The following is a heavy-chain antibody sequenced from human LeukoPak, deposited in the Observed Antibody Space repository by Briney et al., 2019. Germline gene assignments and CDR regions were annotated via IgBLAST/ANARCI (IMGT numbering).Heavy chain of an antibody. CDR3: ARDSGAYCSSTSCIRNAFDI. CDR2: ISSSSSYI. V-gene: IGHV3-21*01. CDR1: GFTFSSYS. Sequence: GGSLRLSCAASGFTFSSYSMNWVRQAPGKGLEWVSSISSSSSYIYYADSVKGRFTISRDDAKNSLYLQMNSLRAEDTAVYYCARDSGAYCSSTSCIRNAFDIWGQGTMVTVSS. D-gene: IGHD2-2*01. J-gene: IGHJ3*02.